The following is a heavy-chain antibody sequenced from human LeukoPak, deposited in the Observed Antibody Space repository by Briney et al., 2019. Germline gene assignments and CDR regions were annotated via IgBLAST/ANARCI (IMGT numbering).Heavy chain of an antibody. D-gene: IGHD3-22*01. Sequence: PGGSLRLSCAASGFTVNKKYLSWVRQAPGKGLEWVSIIAGAGSTFYADSVKGRFTISRDNSKNTLFLQMTSLRVDDTAVYFCARGASYLYDSSGCFDFWGQGTLVTVSS. V-gene: IGHV3-66*01. CDR1: GFTVNKKY. CDR2: IAGAGST. CDR3: ARGASYLYDSSGCFDF. J-gene: IGHJ4*02.